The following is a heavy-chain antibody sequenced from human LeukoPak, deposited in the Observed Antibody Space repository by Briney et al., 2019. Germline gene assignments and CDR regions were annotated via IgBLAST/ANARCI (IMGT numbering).Heavy chain of an antibody. CDR3: ARSTRIYCSGGSCYGNWFDP. J-gene: IGHJ5*02. CDR1: GGSISSYY. Sequence: PSETLSLTCTVSGGSISSYYWSWIRQPPGKGLEWIGYIYYSGSTNYNPSLKSRVTISVDTSKNQFSLKLSSVTAADTAVYYCARSTRIYCSGGSCYGNWFDPWGQGTLVTVSS. D-gene: IGHD2-15*01. V-gene: IGHV4-59*12. CDR2: IYYSGST.